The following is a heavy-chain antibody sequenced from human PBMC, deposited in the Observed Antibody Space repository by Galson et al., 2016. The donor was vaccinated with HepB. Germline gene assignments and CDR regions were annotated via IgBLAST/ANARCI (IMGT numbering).Heavy chain of an antibody. V-gene: IGHV1-69*13. D-gene: IGHD3-9*01. CDR2: IKPTVGTT. CDR3: ARVAPGKGVLTLTNGMDV. Sequence: SVKVSCKAPGGTFSNYGFSWVRQAPGQGLEWMGAIKPTVGTTKYAQKFQGRVSITADEYTMTANMELSSLTSEDTAVYYCARVAPGKGVLTLTNGMDVWGQGTTVTVSS. J-gene: IGHJ6*02. CDR1: GGTFSNYG.